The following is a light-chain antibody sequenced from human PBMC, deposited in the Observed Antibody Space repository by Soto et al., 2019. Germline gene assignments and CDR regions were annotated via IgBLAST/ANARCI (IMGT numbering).Light chain of an antibody. CDR3: QQSFNTLPIT. J-gene: IGKJ5*01. Sequence: DIQITQFPSSLSASVGDRVTITCRASQSIATYLTWYQQKPGKAPKLLIYAASTLQSGVPSRFSGSGSGTDFTLTISSLQPEDFATYYCQQSFNTLPITFGQGTRLEIK. V-gene: IGKV1-39*01. CDR1: QSIATY. CDR2: AAS.